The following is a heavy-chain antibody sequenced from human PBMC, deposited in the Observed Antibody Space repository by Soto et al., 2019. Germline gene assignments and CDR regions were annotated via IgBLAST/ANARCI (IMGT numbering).Heavy chain of an antibody. Sequence: KPSETLSLTCTVSGGAISSYYWSWIRQPPGKGLEWIGYIYYSGSTNYNPSLKSRVTISVDTSKNQFSLKLSSVTAADTAVYYCARPAGTTFISYYYYYGMDVWGQGTTVTVSS. CDR3: ARPAGTTFISYYYYYGMDV. CDR2: IYYSGST. V-gene: IGHV4-59*01. J-gene: IGHJ6*02. CDR1: GGAISSYY. D-gene: IGHD1-7*01.